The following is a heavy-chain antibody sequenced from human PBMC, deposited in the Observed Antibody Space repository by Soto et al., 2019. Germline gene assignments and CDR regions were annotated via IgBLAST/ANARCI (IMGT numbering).Heavy chain of an antibody. D-gene: IGHD1-26*01. J-gene: IGHJ4*02. Sequence: QVQLQESGPGLVKPSETLSLTCTVSGGSISGYYWTWIRQPPGKGLEWVGSLFYGGTTDYNPSLRSRLTMSVDTSKNQFSLKLRSVTAADTAVYYCARHRGAAPVYWGQRTLVTASS. V-gene: IGHV4-39*01. CDR1: GGSISGYY. CDR2: LFYGGTT. CDR3: ARHRGAAPVY.